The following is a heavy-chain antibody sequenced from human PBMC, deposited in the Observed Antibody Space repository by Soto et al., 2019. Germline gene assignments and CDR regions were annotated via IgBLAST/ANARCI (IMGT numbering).Heavy chain of an antibody. Sequence: QVHLVESGGGLVKPGGSLRLSCAASGFTFSDYQMSWIRQAPGKGLEWVSYIGSSGLSVYYEDSVKGRFTISRDNANNSLHLQMNSLGAEDSAVYYCARDLRQLLSHNYYYYYLDIWGKGTTVSVSS. V-gene: IGHV3-11*01. J-gene: IGHJ6*03. CDR2: IGSSGLSV. D-gene: IGHD2-2*01. CDR1: GFTFSDYQ. CDR3: ARDLRQLLSHNYYYYYLDI.